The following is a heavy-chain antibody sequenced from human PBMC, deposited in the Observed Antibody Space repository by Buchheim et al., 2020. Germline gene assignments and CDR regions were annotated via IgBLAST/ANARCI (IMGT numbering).Heavy chain of an antibody. CDR3: AKEQVEAVFGVISM. CDR1: GFTFTNYA. CDR2: ISGSGART. V-gene: IGHV3-23*01. J-gene: IGHJ4*02. Sequence: EVQLLESGGALVQPGGSLRLSCAASGFTFTNYAMSWVRQAPGKGLEWVSSISGSGARTYYADSVKGRFTFSRDNSKDTLYLQMNSLRAEDTAVYYCAKEQVEAVFGVISMWGQGTL. D-gene: IGHD3-3*01.